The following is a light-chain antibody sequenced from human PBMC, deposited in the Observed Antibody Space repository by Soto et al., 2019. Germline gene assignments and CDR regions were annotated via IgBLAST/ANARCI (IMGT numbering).Light chain of an antibody. CDR2: GAS. J-gene: IGKJ2*01. Sequence: EIVLTQSPGTLSLSPGERATLSCRASQSVRSSYLAWYQQKPGQAPRLLIFGASSRATGIPDRFSGSGSGTDFTLTITRLEPEDFAVYYCLQYGGSKDFGQGTKLEIK. V-gene: IGKV3-20*01. CDR1: QSVRSSY. CDR3: LQYGGSKD.